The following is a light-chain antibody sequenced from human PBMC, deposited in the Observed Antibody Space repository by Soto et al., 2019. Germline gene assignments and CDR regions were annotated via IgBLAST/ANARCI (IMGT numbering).Light chain of an antibody. V-gene: IGLV2-8*01. Sequence: QSALTQHPSASGSPGQSVTISCTGTSSDVGGYNYVSWYQQHPGKAPKLMIYEVSKRPSGVPDRFSGSKSGNTASLTVSGLQAEDEADYYCSSYAGSNIYVFGNGTKVTVL. CDR2: EVS. CDR3: SSYAGSNIYV. CDR1: SSDVGGYNY. J-gene: IGLJ1*01.